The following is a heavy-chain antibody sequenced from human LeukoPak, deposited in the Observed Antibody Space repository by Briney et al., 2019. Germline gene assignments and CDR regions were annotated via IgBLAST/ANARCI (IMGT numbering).Heavy chain of an antibody. CDR2: INPNSGGT. Sequence: GASVKVSCKASGYTFTGYYMHWVRQAPGQGLEWMGWINPNSGGTNYAQKFQGRVTMTRDTSTSTAYMELSRLRSDDTAVYYCARVGPGATIPSSYFDYWGQGTLVTVSS. J-gene: IGHJ4*02. V-gene: IGHV1-2*02. CDR3: ARVGPGATIPSSYFDY. CDR1: GYTFTGYY. D-gene: IGHD5-12*01.